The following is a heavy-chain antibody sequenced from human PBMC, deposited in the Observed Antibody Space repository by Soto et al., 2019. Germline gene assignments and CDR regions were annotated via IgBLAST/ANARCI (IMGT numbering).Heavy chain of an antibody. D-gene: IGHD3-10*01. J-gene: IGHJ6*03. Sequence: QVQLVESGGGVVQPGRSLRLSCAASGFTFSSYGMHWVRQAPGKGLEWVAVIWYDGSNKYYADSVKGRFTISRDNSKNTLYLQMNSLRAEDTAVYYCARDYYGSGSYYTKIYYYYYMDVWGKGTTVTVSS. V-gene: IGHV3-33*01. CDR2: IWYDGSNK. CDR1: GFTFSSYG. CDR3: ARDYYGSGSYYTKIYYYYYMDV.